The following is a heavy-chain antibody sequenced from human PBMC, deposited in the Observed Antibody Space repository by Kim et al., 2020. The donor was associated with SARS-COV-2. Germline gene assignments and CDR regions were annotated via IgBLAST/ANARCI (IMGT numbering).Heavy chain of an antibody. D-gene: IGHD1-26*01. CDR3: ARARSGSYSQHYCYGMDV. Sequence: ASVKVSCKASGYTFTSYGISWVRQAPGQGLEWMGWISAYNGNTNYAQKLQGRVTMTTDTSTSTAYMELRSLRSDDTAVYYCARARSGSYSQHYCYGMDVWGQGTPVSVSS. CDR1: GYTFTSYG. V-gene: IGHV1-18*01. J-gene: IGHJ6*02. CDR2: ISAYNGNT.